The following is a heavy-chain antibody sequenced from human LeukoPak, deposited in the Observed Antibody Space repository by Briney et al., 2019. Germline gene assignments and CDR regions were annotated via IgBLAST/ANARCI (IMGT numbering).Heavy chain of an antibody. Sequence: SETLSLTCTVSGGSISSGGYYWSWLRQHPGKGLEWIGYIYYSGSTYYNPSPKSRFTISVDTSKNQFSLKLSSVTAADTAVYYCARVSGHDYGDYWGQGTLVTVSS. J-gene: IGHJ4*02. V-gene: IGHV4-31*03. CDR1: GGSISSGGYY. CDR3: ARVSGHDYGDY. CDR2: IYYSGST.